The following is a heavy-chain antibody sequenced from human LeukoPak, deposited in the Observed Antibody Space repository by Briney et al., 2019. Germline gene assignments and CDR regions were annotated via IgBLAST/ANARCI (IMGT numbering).Heavy chain of an antibody. V-gene: IGHV1-2*02. Sequence: ASVKVSCKASGYTFTGYYMHWVRQAPGQGLEWMGWINPNSGGTNYAQKFQGRVTMTRDTSISTAYMELCRLRSDDTAVYYCARDHRYQLPLYYFDCWGQGTLVTVSS. J-gene: IGHJ4*02. D-gene: IGHD2-2*01. CDR2: INPNSGGT. CDR1: GYTFTGYY. CDR3: ARDHRYQLPLYYFDC.